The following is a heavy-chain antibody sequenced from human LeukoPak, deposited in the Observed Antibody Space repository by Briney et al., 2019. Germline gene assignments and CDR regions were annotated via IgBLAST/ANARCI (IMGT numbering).Heavy chain of an antibody. D-gene: IGHD2-21*01. Sequence: SGGSLRLSCAASGFTFSSYGMHWVRQAPGKGLEWVAFIRYDGSNKYYADSVKGRFTISRDNSKNTLYLQMNSLRAEDTAVYYCAKNPIANPSWFDPWGQGTLVTVSS. CDR3: AKNPIANPSWFDP. J-gene: IGHJ5*02. V-gene: IGHV3-30*02. CDR1: GFTFSSYG. CDR2: IRYDGSNK.